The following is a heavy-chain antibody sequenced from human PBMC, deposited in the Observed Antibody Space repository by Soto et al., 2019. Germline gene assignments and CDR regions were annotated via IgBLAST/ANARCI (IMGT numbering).Heavy chain of an antibody. D-gene: IGHD5-12*01. CDR3: ARGGGVASFFYY. CDR1: GFTFSDFY. Sequence: QVQLVESGGGLVKPGGSLRLSCAASGFTFSDFYMSWIRQAPGKGLEWVSYISNSSSYTNYADSVQGRFTISRDNAKNSLYLQMTSPRAEDTAVYYCARGGGVASFFYYWGQGTLVTFSS. J-gene: IGHJ4*02. V-gene: IGHV3-11*05. CDR2: ISNSSSYT.